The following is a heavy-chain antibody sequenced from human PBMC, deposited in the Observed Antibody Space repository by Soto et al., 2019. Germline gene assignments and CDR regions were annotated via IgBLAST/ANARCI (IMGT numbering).Heavy chain of an antibody. V-gene: IGHV5-51*01. J-gene: IGHJ4*02. CDR2: IYPGDSET. CDR1: GYSFTNYW. CDR3: AGLSGSEHGPNY. Sequence: EVQLVQSGAEVKKPGESLKISCKGSGYSFTNYWIGWVRQMPGKGLEWMGIIYPGDSETRYSPSFQGQVTFSADKSISPPYLPWSSLKASYTAMYYCAGLSGSEHGPNYWGQGTLVTVSS. D-gene: IGHD5-12*01.